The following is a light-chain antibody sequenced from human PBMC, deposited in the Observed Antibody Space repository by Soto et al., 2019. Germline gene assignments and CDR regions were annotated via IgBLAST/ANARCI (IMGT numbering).Light chain of an antibody. CDR1: QSITIW. J-gene: IGKJ5*01. V-gene: IGKV1-5*01. CDR3: QQNYSPPPIT. CDR2: DAS. Sequence: DIQMTQSPSTLSASVGDSVTITCRASQSITIWLAWYQQKPGKAPKLLIYDASSLQSGVPSRFSGSGSGTDFTLTISSLQPEDFATYYCQQNYSPPPITFGQGTRLEIK.